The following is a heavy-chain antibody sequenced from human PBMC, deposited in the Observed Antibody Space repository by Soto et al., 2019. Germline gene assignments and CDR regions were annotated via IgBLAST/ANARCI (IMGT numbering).Heavy chain of an antibody. D-gene: IGHD6-19*01. CDR2: IWNDGSNK. Sequence: VQLEESGGGVVQPGRSLRLSCAASGFTFSSYGMHWVRQAPGKGLEWVAVIWNDGSNKYYADSVKGRFTISRDNSKKSLYLQMTSLGAEDTAVYYCARIPQIAGAGTRFGYFDRWGRGTLVTVSS. V-gene: IGHV3-33*01. J-gene: IGHJ2*01. CDR3: ARIPQIAGAGTRFGYFDR. CDR1: GFTFSSYG.